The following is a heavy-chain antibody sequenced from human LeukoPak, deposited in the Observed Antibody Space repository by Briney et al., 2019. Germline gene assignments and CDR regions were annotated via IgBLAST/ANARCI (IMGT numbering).Heavy chain of an antibody. J-gene: IGHJ4*02. D-gene: IGHD6-19*01. Sequence: PGRSLRLSCAASGFTFSSYGMHWVRQAPGKGLEWVAVIWYDGSNKYYADSVKGRFTISRDNSKNTLYLQMNNLRAEDTAVYYCARDGRGAVAGFDYWGQGTLVTVSS. CDR2: IWYDGSNK. V-gene: IGHV3-33*01. CDR3: ARDGRGAVAGFDY. CDR1: GFTFSSYG.